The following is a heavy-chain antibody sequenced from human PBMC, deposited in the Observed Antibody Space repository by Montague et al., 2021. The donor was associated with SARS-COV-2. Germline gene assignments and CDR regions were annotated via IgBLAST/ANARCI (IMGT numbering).Heavy chain of an antibody. CDR3: ARARGSHYMSWFDS. CDR1: GGSFRGDY. J-gene: IGHJ5*01. D-gene: IGHD3-10*01. Sequence: SETLSLTCAVYGGSFRGDYWSWIRQPPGKGLEWIGEIIHGGGTTYNPTLRRRATISVDASQNEFSLKLSSVTAADTAVYYCARARGSHYMSWFDSWGQGTLVTVSS. CDR2: IIHGGGT. V-gene: IGHV4-34*12.